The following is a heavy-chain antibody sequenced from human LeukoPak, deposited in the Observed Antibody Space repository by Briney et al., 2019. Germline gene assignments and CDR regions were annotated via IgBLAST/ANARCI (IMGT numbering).Heavy chain of an antibody. J-gene: IGHJ3*02. CDR2: IYYSGST. CDR3: ARGYSYGYSGGSAFDI. CDR1: GGSISSYY. V-gene: IGHV4-59*01. Sequence: SETLSLTCTVSGGSISSYYWSWIRQPPGKGLEWIGYIYYSGSTNYNLSLKSRVTISVDTSKNQFSLKLSSVTAADTAVYYCARGYSYGYSGGSAFDIWGQGTMVTVSS. D-gene: IGHD5-18*01.